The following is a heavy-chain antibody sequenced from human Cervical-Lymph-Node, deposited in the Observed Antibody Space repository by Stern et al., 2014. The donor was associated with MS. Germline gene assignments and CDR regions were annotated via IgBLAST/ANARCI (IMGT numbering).Heavy chain of an antibody. V-gene: IGHV3-33*01. CDR1: GFTFSSYG. CDR3: ASKRGNTIGHY. Sequence: QVQLVQSGGGVVQPGRSLRLSCAASGFTFSSYGMHWVRQAPGKGLEWVAVIWYDGSNKYYADSVKGRFTISRENSKNTLYLQMNSLRAEDAAVYYWASKRGNTIGHYWGQGTLVTVSS. J-gene: IGHJ4*02. CDR2: IWYDGSNK. D-gene: IGHD1-26*01.